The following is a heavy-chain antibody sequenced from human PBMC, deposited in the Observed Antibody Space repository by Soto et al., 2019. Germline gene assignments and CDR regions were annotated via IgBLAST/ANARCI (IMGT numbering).Heavy chain of an antibody. CDR3: TRARSSMTPVTPQNY. J-gene: IGHJ4*01. D-gene: IGHD4-4*01. CDR1: GFTFGDYA. Sequence: GGSLRLSCTASGFTFGDYAMSWFRQAPGKGLEWVGFIRSKAYGGTTEYAASVKGRFTISRDDSKSIAYLQMNSLKTEDTAVYYCTRARSSMTPVTPQNYWGHGTLVTVSS. V-gene: IGHV3-49*03. CDR2: IRSKAYGGTT.